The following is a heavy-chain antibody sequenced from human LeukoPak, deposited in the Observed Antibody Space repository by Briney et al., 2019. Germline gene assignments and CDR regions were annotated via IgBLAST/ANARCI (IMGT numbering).Heavy chain of an antibody. CDR2: IKQDGSEK. D-gene: IGHD3-10*01. CDR3: ARGMTRGWLSAIDY. J-gene: IGHJ4*02. CDR1: GFTLSSYW. V-gene: IGHV3-7*01. Sequence: GGSLRLSCMVSGFTLSSYWMSWVRQAPGKGLEWVANIKQDGSEKYYVDSVKGRFTISRDNAKNSLYLQMNSLRAEDTAVYYCARGMTRGWLSAIDYWGQGTLVTVSS.